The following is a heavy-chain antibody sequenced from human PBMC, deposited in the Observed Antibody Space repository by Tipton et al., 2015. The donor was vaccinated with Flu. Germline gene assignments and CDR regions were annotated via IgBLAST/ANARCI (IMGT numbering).Heavy chain of an antibody. CDR3: AKDNDPSNVPHY. Sequence: SLRLSCAASGFTFSSYEMNWVRQAPGKGLEWLSYISSSGSTISYADSVRGRFTISRDNAKNSLYLQMNNLRGEDTAVYYCAKDNDPSNVPHYWGQGTLVTVSP. D-gene: IGHD1-1*01. J-gene: IGHJ4*02. CDR2: ISSSGSTI. CDR1: GFTFSSYE. V-gene: IGHV3-48*03.